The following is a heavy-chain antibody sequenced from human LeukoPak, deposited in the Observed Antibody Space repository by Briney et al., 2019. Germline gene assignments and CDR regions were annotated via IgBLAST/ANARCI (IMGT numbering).Heavy chain of an antibody. CDR3: ARAGYCSGGSCYALDY. Sequence: ASVKVSCKASGYTFTGYFLHWVRQAPGQGLEWMGWINPNSGGTNYAQKFQGRVTLTRDTSISTAYMELSRLRSDDTAVYYCARAGYCSGGSCYALDYWGQGTLVTVSS. CDR1: GYTFTGYF. J-gene: IGHJ4*02. D-gene: IGHD2-15*01. CDR2: INPNSGGT. V-gene: IGHV1-2*02.